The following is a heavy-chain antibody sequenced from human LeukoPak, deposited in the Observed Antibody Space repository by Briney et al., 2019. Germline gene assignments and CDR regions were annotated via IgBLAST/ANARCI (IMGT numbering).Heavy chain of an antibody. CDR3: AKSGLWVAGDYVPSPLGGYWYFDL. CDR2: IRYDGSNK. V-gene: IGHV3-30*02. D-gene: IGHD4-17*01. J-gene: IGHJ2*01. Sequence: GGSLRLSCAASGFTFSSYGMHWVRQAPGKGLEWVAFIRYDGSNKYYADSVKGRFTISRDNSKNTLYLQMNSLRAEDTAVYYCAKSGLWVAGDYVPSPLGGYWYFDLWGRGTLVTVSS. CDR1: GFTFSSYG.